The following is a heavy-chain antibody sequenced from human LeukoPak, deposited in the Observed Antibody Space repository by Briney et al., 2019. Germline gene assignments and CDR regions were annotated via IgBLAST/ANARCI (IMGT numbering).Heavy chain of an antibody. J-gene: IGHJ4*02. CDR2: IYYSGST. V-gene: IGHV4-59*08. D-gene: IGHD6-25*01. CDR3: ARHPRLVYSNGGYFDY. CDR1: GGSISSYY. Sequence: SETLSLTCIVSGGSISSYYWSWIRQPPGKGLEWIGYIYYSGSTNYNPSLKSRVTISVDTSKNQFSLKLSSVTAADTAVYYCARHPRLVYSNGGYFDYWGQGTLVTVSS.